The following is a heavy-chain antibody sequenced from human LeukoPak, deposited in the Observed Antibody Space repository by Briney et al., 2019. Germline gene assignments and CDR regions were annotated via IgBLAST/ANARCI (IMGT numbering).Heavy chain of an antibody. J-gene: IGHJ4*02. CDR1: GGTFSSYA. V-gene: IGHV1-46*01. CDR2: INCGDGYT. D-gene: IGHD1-26*01. CDR3: AKDRGGSYSIDY. Sequence: ASVKVSCKASGGTFSSYAISWVRQAPGQGLEWMALINCGDGYTNYAQKLQGRVSVTRDTSTSTIYMELSGLRVEDTAIYYCAKDRGGSYSIDYWGQGTLVTVSP.